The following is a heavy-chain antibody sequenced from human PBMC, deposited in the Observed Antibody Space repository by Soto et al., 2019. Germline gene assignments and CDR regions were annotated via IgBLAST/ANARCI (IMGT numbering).Heavy chain of an antibody. CDR2: IYPSGWA. V-gene: IGHV4-4*07. J-gene: IGHJ2*01. CDR3: ARDYYVNTAVDYWYFDL. Sequence: QVQLQESGPRLVTPSETLTLTCSLSGGSITNHYWGWIRQPPGKGLEFIGRIYPSGWAHYNPSLQSRVPMSVVTSKNQFSLKVNSVPAADTAIYYCARDYYVNTAVDYWYFDLWGRGTLVTVSS. D-gene: IGHD5-18*01. CDR1: GGSITNHY.